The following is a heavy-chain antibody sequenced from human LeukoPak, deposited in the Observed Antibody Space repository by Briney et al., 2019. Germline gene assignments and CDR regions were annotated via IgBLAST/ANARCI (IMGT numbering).Heavy chain of an antibody. Sequence: GGSLRLSCAASGFTFSSYSMNWVRQAPGKGLEWVSYISSSSSTIYYADSVKGRFTISRDNAKNSLYLQMNGLRDEDTAVYYCVKDLSPWGYDILTGYYTPGYWGQGTLVTVSS. CDR3: VKDLSPWGYDILTGYYTPGY. CDR1: GFTFSSYS. J-gene: IGHJ4*02. CDR2: ISSSSSTI. V-gene: IGHV3-48*02. D-gene: IGHD3-9*01.